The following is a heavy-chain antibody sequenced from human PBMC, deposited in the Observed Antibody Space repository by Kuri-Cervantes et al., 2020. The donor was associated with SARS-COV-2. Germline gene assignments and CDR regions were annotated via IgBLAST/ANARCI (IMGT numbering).Heavy chain of an antibody. D-gene: IGHD1-26*01. V-gene: IGHV3-7*01. Sequence: GESLKISCAASGFTFSSYWMTWVRQTPGKGLEWVANIKQDGSEEYYVDSVKGRFTVSRDNAKNSLFLQMNSLRAEDTAVYYCASERWELSWFDPWGQGTLVTVSS. CDR1: GFTFSSYW. CDR3: ASERWELSWFDP. J-gene: IGHJ5*02. CDR2: IKQDGSEE.